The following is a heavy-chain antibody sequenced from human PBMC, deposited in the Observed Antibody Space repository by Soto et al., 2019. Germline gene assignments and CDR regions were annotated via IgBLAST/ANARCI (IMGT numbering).Heavy chain of an antibody. Sequence: SVKVSCKASGGTFSSYAISWVRQAPGQGLEWMGGIIPIFGTANYAQKFQGRVTITADESTSTAYMELSSLRSEDTAVYYCARGRSSSSEQTYYYYYYGMDVWGQGTTVTVSS. V-gene: IGHV1-69*13. CDR1: GGTFSSYA. CDR2: IIPIFGTA. D-gene: IGHD6-6*01. CDR3: ARGRSSSSEQTYYYYYYGMDV. J-gene: IGHJ6*02.